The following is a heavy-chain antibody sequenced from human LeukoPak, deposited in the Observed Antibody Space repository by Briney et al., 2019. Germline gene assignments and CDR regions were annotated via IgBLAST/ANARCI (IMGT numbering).Heavy chain of an antibody. J-gene: IGHJ6*02. CDR1: GFTFSSYW. CDR3: ARGGGLDV. Sequence: GGSLRLSCAASGFTFSSYWMNWARQAPGKGLEWVASINHNGNVNYYVDSVKGRFTSSRDNAKNYLYLQMSNLRAEDTAVYFCARGGGLDVWGQGATVTVSS. D-gene: IGHD3-16*01. V-gene: IGHV3-7*03. CDR2: INHNGNVN.